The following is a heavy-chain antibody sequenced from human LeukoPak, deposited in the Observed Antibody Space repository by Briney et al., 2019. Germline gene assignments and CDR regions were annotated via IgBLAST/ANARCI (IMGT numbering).Heavy chain of an antibody. V-gene: IGHV4-34*01. CDR2: INHSGST. CDR1: GGSFSGYY. CDR3: ARGRARYYYDSSAPDY. Sequence: SETLSLTCAVYGGSFSGYYWSWLRQPPGKGLEWIGEINHSGSTNYNPSLKSRVTISVDTSKNQFSLKLSSVTAADTAAYYCARGRARYYYDSSAPDYWGQGTLVTVSS. D-gene: IGHD3-22*01. J-gene: IGHJ4*02.